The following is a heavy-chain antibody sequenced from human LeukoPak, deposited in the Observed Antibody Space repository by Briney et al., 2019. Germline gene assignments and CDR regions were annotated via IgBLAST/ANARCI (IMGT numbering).Heavy chain of an antibody. Sequence: PGGSLRLSCVASGFTFSSYSMNWVRQAPGKGLEWVSSISSSSSYIYYADSVKGRFTISRDNAKNSLYLQMNSLRAEDTAVYYCARDNCSGGSCYWVYYGMDVWGKGTTVTVSS. CDR1: GFTFSSYS. CDR2: ISSSSSYI. V-gene: IGHV3-21*01. D-gene: IGHD2-15*01. CDR3: ARDNCSGGSCYWVYYGMDV. J-gene: IGHJ6*04.